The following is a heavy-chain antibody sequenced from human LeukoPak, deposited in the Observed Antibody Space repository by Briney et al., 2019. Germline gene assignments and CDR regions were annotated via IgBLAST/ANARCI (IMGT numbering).Heavy chain of an antibody. J-gene: IGHJ4*02. CDR3: ARVARVVSSSWFTSNFDY. D-gene: IGHD6-13*01. CDR2: IYHSGST. Sequence: PSETLSLTCAVYGGSFSGYYWSWIRQPPGKGLEWIGEIYHSGSTNYNPSLKSRVTISVDKSKNQFSLKLSSVTAADTAVYYCARVARVVSSSWFTSNFDYWGQGTLVTVSS. V-gene: IGHV4-34*01. CDR1: GGSFSGYY.